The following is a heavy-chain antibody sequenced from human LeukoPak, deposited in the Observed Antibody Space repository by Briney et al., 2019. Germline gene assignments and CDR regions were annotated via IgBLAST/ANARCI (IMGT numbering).Heavy chain of an antibody. Sequence: SGTLSLTCTVSGDSINSLDLWSWVRQPPGKGLEWIGEMYLSGTTHSNPSVKSRVTISIDKSKNQFFLNLSSVTAADTAVYYCAGLVGRYSSGLYYYYFDYWGRGTLVTVSS. D-gene: IGHD3-22*01. J-gene: IGHJ4*02. V-gene: IGHV4-4*02. CDR2: MYLSGTT. CDR3: AGLVGRYSSGLYYYYFDY. CDR1: GDSINSLDL.